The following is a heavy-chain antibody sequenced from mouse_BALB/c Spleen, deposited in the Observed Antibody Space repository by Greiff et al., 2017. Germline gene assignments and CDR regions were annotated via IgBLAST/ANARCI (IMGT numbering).Heavy chain of an antibody. CDR2: ISNGGGST. D-gene: IGHD3-1*01. J-gene: IGHJ2*01. Sequence: EVQGVESGGGLVQPGGSLKLSCAASGFTFSSYTMSWVRQTPEKRLEWVAYISNGGGSTYYPDTVKGRFTISRDNAKNTLYLQMSSLKSEDTAMYYCARHWGLYYFDYWGQGTTLTVSS. V-gene: IGHV5-12-2*01. CDR3: ARHWGLYYFDY. CDR1: GFTFSSYT.